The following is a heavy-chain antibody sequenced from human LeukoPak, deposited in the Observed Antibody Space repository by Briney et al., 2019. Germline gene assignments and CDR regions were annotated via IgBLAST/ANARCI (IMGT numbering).Heavy chain of an antibody. CDR3: ARNENSGWGYFDY. CDR1: GFTFSDYY. V-gene: IGHV3-11*01. J-gene: IGHJ4*02. Sequence: PGGSLRLSCAASGFTFSDYYMSWIRQAPGKGLEWVSYISSSGRTIYYADSVKGRFTISRDNAKNSLYLQMNSLRAEDTAVYYCARNENSGWGYFDYWGQGTLVTVSS. D-gene: IGHD5-12*01. CDR2: ISSSGRTI.